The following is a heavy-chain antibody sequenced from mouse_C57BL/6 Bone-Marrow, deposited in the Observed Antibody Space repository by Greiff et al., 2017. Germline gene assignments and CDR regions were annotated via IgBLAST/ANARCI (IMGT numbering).Heavy chain of an antibody. CDR3: AITVVGAMDY. CDR2: MWTGGGT. J-gene: IGHJ4*01. CDR1: GFSLTSYA. Sequence: VKLMESGPGLVAPSQSLSITCTVSGFSLTSYAISWVRQPPGKGLEWLGVMWTGGGTNYNSALKSRLSISKDNSKSQVFLKMNSLQTDDTARYYCAITVVGAMDYWGQGTSVTVSS. V-gene: IGHV2-9-1*01. D-gene: IGHD1-1*01.